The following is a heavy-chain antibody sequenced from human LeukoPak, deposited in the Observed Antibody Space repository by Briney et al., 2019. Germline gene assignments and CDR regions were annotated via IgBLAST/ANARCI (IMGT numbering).Heavy chain of an antibody. J-gene: IGHJ4*02. CDR2: ISGSGGST. CDR1: GFTFSSYA. D-gene: IGHD3-10*01. V-gene: IGHV3-23*01. CDR3: ANDFFYGSGSYYIIGYFDY. Sequence: GGSLRLSCAASGFTFSSYAMSWVRQAPGKGLEWVSAISGSGGSTYYADSVKGRFTISRDNSKNTLYLQMNSLRAEDTAVYYCANDFFYGSGSYYIIGYFDYWGQGTLVTVSS.